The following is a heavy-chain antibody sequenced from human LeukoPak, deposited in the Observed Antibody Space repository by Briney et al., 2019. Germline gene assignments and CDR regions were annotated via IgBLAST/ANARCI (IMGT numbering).Heavy chain of an antibody. CDR1: GGSISSHY. CDR2: IYYSGST. V-gene: IGHV4-59*11. Sequence: PSETLSLTCTVSGGSISSHYWSWIRQPPGKGLEWIGYIYYSGSTNYKPSLRSRVTISVDTSKNQFSLKVSSVTAADTAVYYCARGGSSTIDYWGQGTLVTVSS. D-gene: IGHD1-26*01. CDR3: ARGGSSTIDY. J-gene: IGHJ4*02.